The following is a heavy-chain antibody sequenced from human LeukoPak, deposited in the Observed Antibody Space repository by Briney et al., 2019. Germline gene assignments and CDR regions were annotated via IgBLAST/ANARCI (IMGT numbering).Heavy chain of an antibody. CDR2: MYPSGST. Sequence: SETLSLTCTVSGGSISSNYWNWIRQPAGKGLEWIGRMYPSGSTNYNPSLNSRVTMSVDTSKNQFSLKLSSVAAADSAVYYCARDRGGYNWYFDLWGRGTLVTVSS. CDR3: ARDRGGYNWYFDL. J-gene: IGHJ2*01. D-gene: IGHD5-12*01. CDR1: GGSISSNY. V-gene: IGHV4-4*07.